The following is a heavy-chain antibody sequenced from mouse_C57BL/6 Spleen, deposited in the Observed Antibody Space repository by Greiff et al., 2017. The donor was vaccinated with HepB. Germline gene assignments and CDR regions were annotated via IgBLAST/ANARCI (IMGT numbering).Heavy chain of an antibody. V-gene: IGHV1-18*01. CDR3: ARRGSDEYFDV. J-gene: IGHJ2*01. Sequence: VQLKESGPELVKPGASVKISCKASGYTFTDYNMDWVKQSHGKSLEWIGDINPNNGGTNYNQKFKGKATLTVDKSSSTAYMELRSLTSEDTAGYYCARRGSDEYFDVWGQGTTLTVSS. CDR2: INPNNGGT. CDR1: GYTFTDYN.